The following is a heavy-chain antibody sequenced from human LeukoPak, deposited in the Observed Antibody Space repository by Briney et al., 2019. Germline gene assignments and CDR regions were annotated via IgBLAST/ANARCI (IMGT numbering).Heavy chain of an antibody. Sequence: GGSLRLSCAASGFTFSSYSMNWVRQAPGKGLEWVSSITSSSSYIYYADSVKGRFTISRDNSKNSLYLQMNSLRTEDTAFYYCAKDMVWGWFFDLWGRGTLVTVSS. V-gene: IGHV3-21*04. CDR1: GFTFSSYS. J-gene: IGHJ2*01. CDR3: AKDMVWGWFFDL. CDR2: ITSSSSYI. D-gene: IGHD3-10*01.